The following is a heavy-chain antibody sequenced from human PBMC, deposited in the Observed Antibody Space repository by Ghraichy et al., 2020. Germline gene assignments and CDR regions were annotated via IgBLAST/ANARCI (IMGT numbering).Heavy chain of an antibody. D-gene: IGHD3-3*01. CDR1: GESFNDYY. J-gene: IGHJ4*02. Sequence: SQTLSLTCAVYGESFNDYYWTWIRQPPGKGLEWIGEINPSADTHYNPSLKSRFIMSIETSKNQFSLKLNSVTAPDTAVYYCKRRSIFGVVFGHWGQETLVTVSS. CDR3: KRRSIFGVVFGH. CDR2: INPSADT. V-gene: IGHV4-34*01.